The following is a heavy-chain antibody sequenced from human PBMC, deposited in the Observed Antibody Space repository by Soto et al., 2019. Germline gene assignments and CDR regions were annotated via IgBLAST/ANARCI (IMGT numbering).Heavy chain of an antibody. CDR1: GGSISSGGYY. V-gene: IGHV4-31*03. CDR2: IYYSGST. Sequence: TSETLSLTCTVSGGSISSGGYYWSWIRQHPGKGLEWIGYIYYSGSTYYNPSLKSRVIISVDASKNQFSLKLSSVTAADTAVYYCARAEGGSSPWDWFDPWGQGTLVTVSS. CDR3: ARAEGGSSPWDWFDP. J-gene: IGHJ5*02. D-gene: IGHD3-16*01.